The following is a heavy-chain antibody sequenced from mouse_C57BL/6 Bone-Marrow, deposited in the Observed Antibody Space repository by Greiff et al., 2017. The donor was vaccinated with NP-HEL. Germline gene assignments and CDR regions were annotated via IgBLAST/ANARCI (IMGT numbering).Heavy chain of an antibody. Sequence: EVKLMESGPGLVKPSQSLSLTCSVTGYSITSGYYWNWIRQFPGNKLEWMGYISYDGSNNYNPSLKNRISITRDTSKNQFFLKLNSVTTEDTATYYCAREGSSYPAWFAYWGQGTLVTVSA. CDR3: AREGSSYPAWFAY. J-gene: IGHJ3*01. D-gene: IGHD1-1*01. CDR2: ISYDGSN. CDR1: GYSITSGYY. V-gene: IGHV3-6*01.